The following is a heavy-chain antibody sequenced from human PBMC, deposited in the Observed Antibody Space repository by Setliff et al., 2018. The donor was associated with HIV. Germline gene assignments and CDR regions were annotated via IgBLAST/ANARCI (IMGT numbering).Heavy chain of an antibody. J-gene: IGHJ4*02. Sequence: ASVKVSCKASGYDFSSYSMMWVRQTPGHGLEWMGIINPSGGSTSYSQKFQGRVTLTTSAYTAYMELKSLRSEDRGVYYCARGGLGFLDWCLPDSWGQGTLVTVSS. V-gene: IGHV1-46*01. CDR1: GYDFSSYS. CDR2: INPSGGST. D-gene: IGHD2-21*02. CDR3: ARGGLGFLDWCLPDS.